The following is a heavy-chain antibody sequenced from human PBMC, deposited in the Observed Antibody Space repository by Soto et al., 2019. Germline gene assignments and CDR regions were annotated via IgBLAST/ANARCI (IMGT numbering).Heavy chain of an antibody. CDR1: GGSISSYD. CDR3: ARGSPEGSPSYYDSSGYYGY. CDR2: IYYSGST. Sequence: HSETLALTCTVSGGSISSYDWGWIRQPPGKGLEWIGYIYYSGSTNYNPSLKSRVTISVDTSKNQFSLKLSSVTAADTAVYYCARGSPEGSPSYYDSSGYYGYWGQGTLVTVSS. J-gene: IGHJ4*02. D-gene: IGHD3-22*01. V-gene: IGHV4-59*01.